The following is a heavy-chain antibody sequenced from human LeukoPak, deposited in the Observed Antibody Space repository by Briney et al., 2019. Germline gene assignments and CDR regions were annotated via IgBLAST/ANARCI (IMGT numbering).Heavy chain of an antibody. J-gene: IGHJ4*02. CDR1: GGSISSYY. D-gene: IGHD6-6*01. CDR2: IYHSGST. V-gene: IGHV4-59*01. CDR3: AREEQLGFLDY. Sequence: SETLSLTCTVSGGSISSYYWNWIRQPPGKGLEWIGYIYHSGSTNYNPSLKSRVTISVDTSKNQFSLKLRSVTAADTAVYYCAREEQLGFLDYWGQGTLVTVSS.